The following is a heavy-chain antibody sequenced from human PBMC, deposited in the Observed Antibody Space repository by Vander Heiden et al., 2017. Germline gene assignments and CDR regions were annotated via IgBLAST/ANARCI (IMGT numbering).Heavy chain of an antibody. D-gene: IGHD5-18*01. V-gene: IGHV1-2*06. CDR3: AREVTWIQLWKPGGWFDP. CDR2: INPNGGGT. Sequence: QVQLVQSGAEVTNPGASVKVSCKASGYTCTGYYMHWVRQAPGQAPEWMGRINPNGGGTNYERKLQGSVTMTGGTSISTAYMELSRLRSDDTAVYYCAREVTWIQLWKPGGWFDPWGQGTLVTVSS. J-gene: IGHJ5*02. CDR1: GYTCTGYY.